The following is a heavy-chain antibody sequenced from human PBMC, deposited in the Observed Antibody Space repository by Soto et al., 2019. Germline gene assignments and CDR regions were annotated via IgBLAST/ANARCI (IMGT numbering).Heavy chain of an antibody. D-gene: IGHD3-22*01. CDR1: GGTFSSYA. V-gene: IGHV1-69*13. CDR2: IIPIFGTA. CDR3: ATHTYYYDSSGYGPVDY. Sequence: PGASVKVSCKASGGTFSSYAISWVRQAPGQGLEWMGGIIPIFGTANYAQKFQGRVTITADESTSTAYMELSSLRSEDTAVYYCATHTYYYDSSGYGPVDYWGQGTLVTVSS. J-gene: IGHJ4*02.